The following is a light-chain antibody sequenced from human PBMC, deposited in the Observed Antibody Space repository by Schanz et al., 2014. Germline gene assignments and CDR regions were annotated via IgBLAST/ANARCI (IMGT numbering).Light chain of an antibody. V-gene: IGLV2-8*01. J-gene: IGLJ3*02. CDR1: SSDVGGYNY. CDR2: EVS. Sequence: QSALTQPASVSGSPGQSITISCTGTSSDVGGYNYVSWYQQHPGKAPKLMIYEVSKRPSGVPDRFSGSKSGNTASLTVSGLQAEDEADYYCCSYAGLSSWVFGGGTKLTVL. CDR3: CSYAGLSSWV.